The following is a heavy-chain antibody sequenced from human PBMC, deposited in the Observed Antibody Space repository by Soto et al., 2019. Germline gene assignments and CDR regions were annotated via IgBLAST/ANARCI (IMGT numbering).Heavy chain of an antibody. D-gene: IGHD3-10*01. CDR3: ARRPRVWFGEVGFDYYYGMDV. V-gene: IGHV4-39*01. CDR1: GGSISGNSYC. J-gene: IGHJ6*02. CDR2: IYYSGST. Sequence: SETLSLNCTVSGGSISGNSYCWAWILQPPGKGLEWIGNIYYSGSTYYNPSLKSRVTISVDTSKNQFSLKLSSVTAADTAVYYCARRPRVWFGEVGFDYYYGMDVWGQGTTVTVSS.